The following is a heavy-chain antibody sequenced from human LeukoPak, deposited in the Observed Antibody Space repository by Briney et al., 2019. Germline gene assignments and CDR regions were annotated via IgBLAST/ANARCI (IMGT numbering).Heavy chain of an antibody. CDR1: GFTFDDYG. CDR3: ARVGTYSSSWYEGDYYYYMDV. CDR2: INWNGGST. D-gene: IGHD6-13*01. V-gene: IGHV3-20*04. Sequence: GGSLRLSCAASGFTFDDYGMSWVRHAPGKGLEWVSGINWNGGSTGYADSVKGRFTISRDNAKNSLYLQMNSLRAEDTALYYCARVGTYSSSWYEGDYYYYMDVWGKGTTVTVSS. J-gene: IGHJ6*03.